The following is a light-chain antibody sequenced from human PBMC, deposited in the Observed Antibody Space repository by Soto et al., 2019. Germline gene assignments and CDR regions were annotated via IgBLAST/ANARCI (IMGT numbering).Light chain of an antibody. CDR2: GNN. CDR3: QSYDSTLSARYV. V-gene: IGLV1-40*01. J-gene: IGLJ1*01. CDR1: SSNIGADYD. Sequence: QSVLTQPASVSGSPGQSITISCTGSSSNIGADYDVHWYQQRPGTAPKLLIFGNNNRPSGVPDRFSGSKSGTSASLAITGLQAEDEGDYYCQSYDSTLSARYVFGTGTKVTVL.